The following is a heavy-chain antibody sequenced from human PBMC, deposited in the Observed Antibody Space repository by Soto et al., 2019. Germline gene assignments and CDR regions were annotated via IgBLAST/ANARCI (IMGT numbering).Heavy chain of an antibody. Sequence: SETLSLTCTVSGGAISSNYWSWIRQPPGKGLEWIGYMHYSGSANYNPSLKSRVTISVDTSRNQFSLKLSSVTAADTAVYYCARETHSSHHNFDYWGPGTLVTVSS. CDR3: ARETHSSHHNFDY. CDR1: GGAISSNY. J-gene: IGHJ4*02. CDR2: MHYSGSA. V-gene: IGHV4-59*01. D-gene: IGHD5-18*01.